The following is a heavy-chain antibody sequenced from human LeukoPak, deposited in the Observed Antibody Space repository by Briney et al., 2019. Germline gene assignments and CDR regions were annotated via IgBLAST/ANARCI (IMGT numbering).Heavy chain of an antibody. CDR2: ISGSGGST. CDR3: ARDSRSWSAAVSIDY. V-gene: IGHV3-23*01. Sequence: GGSLRLSCAASGFTFSSYAMSWVRQAPGKGLEWVSAISGSGGSTYYADSVKGRFTISRDNSKNTLYLQMNSLRAEDTAVYYCARDSRSWSAAVSIDYWGQGTLVTVSS. J-gene: IGHJ4*02. CDR1: GFTFSSYA. D-gene: IGHD6-13*01.